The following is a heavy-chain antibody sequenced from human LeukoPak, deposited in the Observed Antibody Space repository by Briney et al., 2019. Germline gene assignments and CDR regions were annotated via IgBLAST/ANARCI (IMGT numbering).Heavy chain of an antibody. D-gene: IGHD1-14*01. CDR3: ARLTARQGYYYYGMDV. Sequence: SETLSLTCTVSGGSISSYYWSWIRQPPGKGLEWIGYIYYSGSTNYNPSLKSRVTISVDTSKNQFSLKLSSVTAADTALYYCARLTARQGYYYYGMDVWGQGTTVTVSS. CDR2: IYYSGST. V-gene: IGHV4-59*01. J-gene: IGHJ6*02. CDR1: GGSISSYY.